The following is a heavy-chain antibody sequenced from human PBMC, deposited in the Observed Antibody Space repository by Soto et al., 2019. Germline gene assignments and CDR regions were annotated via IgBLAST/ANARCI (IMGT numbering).Heavy chain of an antibody. D-gene: IGHD2-21*02. V-gene: IGHV3-53*01. CDR2: IYSGGST. CDR1: GFTVSSNY. J-gene: IGHJ4*02. CDR3: ATGVAYSGGDSSRDY. Sequence: EVQLVESGGGLIQPGGSLRLSCAASGFTVSSNYMSWVRQAPGKGLEWVSVIYSGGSTYYADSVKGRFTIFRDNSKNTLYLQMNSLRAEDTDVYYGATGVAYSGGDSSRDYWGQGTLVTVSS.